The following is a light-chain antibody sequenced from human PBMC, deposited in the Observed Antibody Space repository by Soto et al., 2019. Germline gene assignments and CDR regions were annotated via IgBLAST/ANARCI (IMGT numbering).Light chain of an antibody. CDR2: KAS. Sequence: DILMTQSPSTLYASVGDRVTMTCRASQSISSWLAWYQQKPGKAPKLLIYKASSLESGVPSRFSGSGSGTEFTLTISSLQPDDFATYYCQQYNSYSWTFGQGTKVEIK. J-gene: IGKJ1*01. V-gene: IGKV1-5*03. CDR1: QSISSW. CDR3: QQYNSYSWT.